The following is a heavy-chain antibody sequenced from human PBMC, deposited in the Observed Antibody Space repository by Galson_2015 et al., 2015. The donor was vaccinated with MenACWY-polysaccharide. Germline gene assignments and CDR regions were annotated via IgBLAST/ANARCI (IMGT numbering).Heavy chain of an antibody. CDR2: IYDSGTT. D-gene: IGHD3-10*01. CDR3: ARDSHYYGSGSFGWFDP. V-gene: IGHV4-39*07. J-gene: IGHJ5*02. CDR1: GGSISRTSHY. Sequence: ATLSLTCTVSGGSISRTSHYWGWVRPPPGKGLEWIGSIYDSGTTYYNPSLKGRVTISIDTSKNQFSLNVTSVTAADTAVYFSARDSHYYGSGSFGWFDPWGQGILVPVSS.